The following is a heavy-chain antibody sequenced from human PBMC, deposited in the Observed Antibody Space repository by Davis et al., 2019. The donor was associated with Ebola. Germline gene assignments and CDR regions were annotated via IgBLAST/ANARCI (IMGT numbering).Heavy chain of an antibody. J-gene: IGHJ4*02. Sequence: PSETLSLTCNVSGESFRGYYWSWIRQPAGKGLEWIGHIYGSGTINYNPSLKSRVTMSVDTSKNQFSLRLRSVTAADTAVYFCARLRFLELTFDYWGQGTPVTVSS. CDR2: IYGSGTI. D-gene: IGHD3-3*01. CDR1: GESFRGYY. V-gene: IGHV4-4*07. CDR3: ARLRFLELTFDY.